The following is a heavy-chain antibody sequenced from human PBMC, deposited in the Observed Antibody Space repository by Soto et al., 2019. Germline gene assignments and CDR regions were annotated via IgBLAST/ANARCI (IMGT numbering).Heavy chain of an antibody. J-gene: IGHJ4*02. CDR1: GFTFTTNA. CDR3: AKVLKAVAGTYDY. D-gene: IGHD6-19*01. Sequence: EVQLLESGGGLVQPGGPLRLSGAASGFTFTTNAMSWFRKAPGKGLEWVSAISGSGDYTYYADSVKGRFAISRDNSKNTLYLQMNSLRAEDTAVYYCAKVLKAVAGTYDYWGQGTLVTVSS. V-gene: IGHV3-23*01. CDR2: ISGSGDYT.